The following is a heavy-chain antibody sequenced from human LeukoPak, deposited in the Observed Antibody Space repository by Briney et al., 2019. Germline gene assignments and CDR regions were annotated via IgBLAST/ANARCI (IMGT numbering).Heavy chain of an antibody. D-gene: IGHD3-16*01. CDR1: GFTFDDYA. CDR3: AKDTGHPYLGAYYYYYGMDV. Sequence: GGSLRLSCAASGFTFDDYAMPWVRQAPGKGLEWVSLISGDGGSTYYADSVKGRFTISRDNSKNSLYLQMNSLRTEDTALYYCAKDTGHPYLGAYYYYYGMDVWGQGTTVTVSS. J-gene: IGHJ6*02. CDR2: ISGDGGST. V-gene: IGHV3-43*02.